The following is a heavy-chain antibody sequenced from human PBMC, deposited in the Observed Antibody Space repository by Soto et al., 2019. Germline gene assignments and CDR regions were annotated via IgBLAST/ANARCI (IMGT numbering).Heavy chain of an antibody. D-gene: IGHD5-18*01. CDR2: INPSGGST. CDR3: AREVYSYGYSYYGMDV. CDR1: GYTFTSYY. Sequence: QVQLVQSGAEVKKPGASVKVSCKASGYTFTSYYMHWVRQAPGQGLEWMGIINPSGGSTSYAQKFQGRVTMTRDTATSTVYMELSSLRSEDTAVYYCAREVYSYGYSYYGMDVWGQGTTVTVSS. J-gene: IGHJ6*02. V-gene: IGHV1-46*01.